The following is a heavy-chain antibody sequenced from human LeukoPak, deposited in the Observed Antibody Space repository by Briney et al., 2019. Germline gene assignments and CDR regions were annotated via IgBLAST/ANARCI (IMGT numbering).Heavy chain of an antibody. CDR2: IIPIFGIA. Sequence: ASVKVSCKASGGTFISYAISWVRQAPGQGGEWMGRIIPIFGIANYAQKFQGRVTITADKSTSTAYMELSSLRSEDTAVYYCARVGPSIDYYGSGSGVLYYYYGMDVWGQGTTVTVSS. CDR3: ARVGPSIDYYGSGSGVLYYYYGMDV. D-gene: IGHD3-10*01. V-gene: IGHV1-69*04. J-gene: IGHJ6*02. CDR1: GGTFISYA.